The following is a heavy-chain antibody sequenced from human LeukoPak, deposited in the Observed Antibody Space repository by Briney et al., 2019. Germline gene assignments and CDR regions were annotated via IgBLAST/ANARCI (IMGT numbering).Heavy chain of an antibody. CDR3: AREGSLRAAAGSDAFDI. V-gene: IGHV1-69*05. D-gene: IGHD6-13*01. CDR2: IIPIFGTA. J-gene: IGHJ3*02. Sequence: ASVKVSCKASGGTFSSYAISWVRQAPGQGLEWMGGIIPIFGTANYAQKFQGRVTITTDESTSTAYMELSSLRSEDTAVYYCAREGSLRAAAGSDAFDIWGQGTMVTVSS. CDR1: GGTFSSYA.